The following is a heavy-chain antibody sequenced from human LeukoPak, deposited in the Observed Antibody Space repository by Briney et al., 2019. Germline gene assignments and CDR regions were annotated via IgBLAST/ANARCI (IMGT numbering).Heavy chain of an antibody. J-gene: IGHJ6*04. Sequence: GGSLRLSCAVDGFTVSSNSMNWVRQAPGKGLEWVSYISSSGSTIYYADSVKGRFTISRDNAKNSLYLQMNSLRAEDTAVYYCAELGITMIGGVWGKGTTVTISS. V-gene: IGHV3-48*04. CDR2: ISSSGSTI. CDR3: AELGITMIGGV. D-gene: IGHD3-10*02. CDR1: GFTVSSNS.